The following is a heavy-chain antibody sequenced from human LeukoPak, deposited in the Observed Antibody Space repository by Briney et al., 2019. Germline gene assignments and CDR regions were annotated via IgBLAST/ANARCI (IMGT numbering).Heavy chain of an antibody. CDR2: IYYSGST. J-gene: IGHJ4*02. CDR1: GGSISSYY. V-gene: IGHV4-59*12. Sequence: SETLSLTCTVSGGSISSYYWSWIRQPPGKGLEWIGYIYYSGSTNYNPSLKSRVTISVDTSKNQFSLNLISVTAADTAVYYCATGAGDFDHWGQGILVTVSS. CDR3: ATGAGDFDH. D-gene: IGHD1-14*01.